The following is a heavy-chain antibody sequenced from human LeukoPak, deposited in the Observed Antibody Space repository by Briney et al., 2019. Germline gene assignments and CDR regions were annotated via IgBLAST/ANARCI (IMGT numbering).Heavy chain of an antibody. Sequence: KPSETLSLTCSVSGGSIRNYYWTWIRQPPGKGLEWIGHVSNSGSTKYNPSLKSRVTISIDTSKKHFSLKLSSVTAADTAVYYCASRAYYDSSGLDYWGQGILVTVSS. CDR2: VSNSGST. J-gene: IGHJ4*02. V-gene: IGHV4-59*08. CDR3: ASRAYYDSSGLDY. D-gene: IGHD3-22*01. CDR1: GGSIRNYY.